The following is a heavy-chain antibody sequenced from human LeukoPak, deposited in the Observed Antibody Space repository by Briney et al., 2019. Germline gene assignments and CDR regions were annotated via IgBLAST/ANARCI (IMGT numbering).Heavy chain of an antibody. D-gene: IGHD3-9*01. CDR3: ARSRYYDILTGGDAFDI. CDR2: INHSGST. V-gene: IGHV4-34*01. Sequence: SETLSLTCAVYGGSFSGYYWSWIRQPPGKGLEWIGEINHSGSTNYNPSLKSRVTISVDTSKNQFSLKLSSVTAADTAVYYCARSRYYDILTGGDAFDIWGQGTMVTVSS. CDR1: GGSFSGYY. J-gene: IGHJ3*02.